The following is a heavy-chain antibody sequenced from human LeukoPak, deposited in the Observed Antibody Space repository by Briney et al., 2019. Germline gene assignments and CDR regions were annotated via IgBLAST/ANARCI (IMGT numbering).Heavy chain of an antibody. CDR3: ARVNGDYERGGAPDY. D-gene: IGHD4-17*01. V-gene: IGHV3-7*01. J-gene: IGHJ4*02. Sequence: GGSLRLSCAASGFTFSSYWMSWVRQAPGKGLEWVANIKQDGSEKYYVDSVKGRSTISRDNAKNSLYLQMNSLRAEDTAVYYCARVNGDYERGGAPDYWGQGTLVTVSS. CDR2: IKQDGSEK. CDR1: GFTFSSYW.